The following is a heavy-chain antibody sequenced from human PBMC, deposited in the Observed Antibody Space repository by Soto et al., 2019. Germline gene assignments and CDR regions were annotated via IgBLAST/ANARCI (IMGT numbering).Heavy chain of an antibody. CDR1: GFTFSSYS. V-gene: IGHV3-21*01. CDR3: ARDRKGSSWRDLYYYYGMDV. Sequence: GGSLRLSCAASGFTFSSYSMNWVRQAPGKGLEWVSSISSSSSYIYYADSVKGRFTISRDNAKNSLYLQMNSLRAEDTAVYYCARDRKGSSWRDLYYYYGMDVWGQGTMVTVSS. CDR2: ISSSSSYI. D-gene: IGHD6-13*01. J-gene: IGHJ6*02.